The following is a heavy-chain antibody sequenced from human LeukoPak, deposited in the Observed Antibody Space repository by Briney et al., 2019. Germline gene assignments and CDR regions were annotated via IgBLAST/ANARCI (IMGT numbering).Heavy chain of an antibody. J-gene: IGHJ3*02. V-gene: IGHV4-39*01. CDR2: IYYSGST. Sequence: SETLSLTCTVSGGSISSSSYYWGWIRQPPGKGLEWIGSIYYSGSTNYNPSLKSRVTISVDTSKNQFSLKLSSVTAADTAVYYCARHLRDGYKNFDAFDIWGQGTMVTVSS. CDR3: ARHLRDGYKNFDAFDI. CDR1: GGSISSSSYY. D-gene: IGHD5-24*01.